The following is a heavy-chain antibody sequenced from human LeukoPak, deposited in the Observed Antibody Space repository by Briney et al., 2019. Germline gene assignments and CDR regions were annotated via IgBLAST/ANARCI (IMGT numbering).Heavy chain of an antibody. CDR2: ISSSSRNI. J-gene: IGHJ5*02. Sequence: PGGSLRLSCTASGFTFSSYSMNWVRQAPGKGLEWVSYISSSSRNIFYADSFKGRFTISRDNAQNSLYLQMNSLRVEDTAVYYCARGGDIVVVPFDPWGQGTLVTVSS. CDR1: GFTFSSYS. D-gene: IGHD2-2*01. CDR3: ARGGDIVVVPFDP. V-gene: IGHV3-21*01.